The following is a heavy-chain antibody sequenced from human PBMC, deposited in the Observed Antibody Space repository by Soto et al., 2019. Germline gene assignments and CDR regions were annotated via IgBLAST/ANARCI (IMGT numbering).Heavy chain of an antibody. J-gene: IGHJ5*02. CDR2: ISVSNGNT. CDR1: GYTFTNYG. Sequence: EKVSCKASGYTFTNYGLSCVRQATGQGLEWMGFISVSNGNTNYARKFYCRVTVTTDTSISTAYMELSSLRSEDTAVYYCARGRMDYGDYGCFDPWGQGTLFTIAS. D-gene: IGHD4-17*01. CDR3: ARGRMDYGDYGCFDP. V-gene: IGHV1-18*01.